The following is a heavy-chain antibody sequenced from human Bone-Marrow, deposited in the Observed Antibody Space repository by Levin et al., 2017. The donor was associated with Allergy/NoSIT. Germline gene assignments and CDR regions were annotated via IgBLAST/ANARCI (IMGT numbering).Heavy chain of an antibody. Sequence: SGGSLRLSCAASGFTFSSYWMSWVRQAPGKGLEWVANIKQDGSEKYYVDSVKGRFTISRDNAKNSLYLQMNSLRAEDTAVYYCARDGSVVVVPAAYGMDVWGQGTTVTVSS. CDR2: IKQDGSEK. J-gene: IGHJ6*02. V-gene: IGHV3-7*04. D-gene: IGHD2-2*01. CDR1: GFTFSSYW. CDR3: ARDGSVVVVPAAYGMDV.